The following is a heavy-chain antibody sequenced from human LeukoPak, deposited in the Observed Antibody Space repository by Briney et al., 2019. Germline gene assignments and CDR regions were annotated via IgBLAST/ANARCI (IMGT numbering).Heavy chain of an antibody. CDR3: AKGVRASSEYNYFDP. CDR1: GYTFTDYY. V-gene: IGHV1-2*02. CDR2: INPKSGGT. Sequence: ASVKVSCKTSGYTFTDYYIHWVRQAPGQGLEWVAWINPKSGGTKYAQKFQGRVTTTRDTSISTVYMGLSSLKSDDTAVYYCAKGVRASSEYNYFDPWGQGTLVTVSS. D-gene: IGHD1-20*01. J-gene: IGHJ5*02.